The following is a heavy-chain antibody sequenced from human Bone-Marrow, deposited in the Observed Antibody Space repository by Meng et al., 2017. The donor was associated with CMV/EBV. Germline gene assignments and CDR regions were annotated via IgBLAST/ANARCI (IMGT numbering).Heavy chain of an antibody. CDR3: ARICVTGRACYHFDY. J-gene: IGHJ4*02. Sequence: GGSLRLSCAGSGFMSSRYWMSWVRQVPGKGLEWVANIRQDGSEKHYVDSVEGRFTISRDNAKNSFYLQMNSLRADDTAVYYCARICVTGRACYHFDYWSQGTLVTVSS. D-gene: IGHD1-14*01. CDR2: IRQDGSEK. CDR1: GFMSSRYW. V-gene: IGHV3-7*01.